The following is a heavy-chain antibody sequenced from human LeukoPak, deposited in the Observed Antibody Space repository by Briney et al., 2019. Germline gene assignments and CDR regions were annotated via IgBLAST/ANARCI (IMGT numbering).Heavy chain of an antibody. J-gene: IGHJ4*02. CDR2: IGPHNGDT. D-gene: IGHD5/OR15-5a*01. Sequence: ASVKVSCKSSGYSFTTYGVRWVRQAPGQGLEWVGWIGPHNGDTNYAQRFEGRVTMTTDTSTSTVYMEVTSLTSDDTAVYYCARDRGYGVDTFDYWGQGTLVSVSS. CDR1: GYSFTTYG. V-gene: IGHV1-18*04. CDR3: ARDRGYGVDTFDY.